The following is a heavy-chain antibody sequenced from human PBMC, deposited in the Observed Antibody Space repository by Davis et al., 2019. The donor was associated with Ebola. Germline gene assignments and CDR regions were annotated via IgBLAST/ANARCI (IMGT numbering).Heavy chain of an antibody. CDR1: GGSITTYY. CDR2: IHYSGST. D-gene: IGHD3-22*01. CDR3: ARNPDYYYYDSSGYHDY. V-gene: IGHV4-59*12. J-gene: IGHJ4*02. Sequence: PSETLSLTCTVSGGSITTYYWNWMRQPPGKGLEWIGYIHYSGSTNYSPSLKSRVTISVDTSKNQFSLKLSSVTAADTAVYYCARNPDYYYYDSSGYHDYWGQGTLVTVSS.